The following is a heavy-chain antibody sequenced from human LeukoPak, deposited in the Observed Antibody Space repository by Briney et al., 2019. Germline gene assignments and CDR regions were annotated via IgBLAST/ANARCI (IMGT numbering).Heavy chain of an antibody. Sequence: GGSLRLSCAASGFTFNSFGMFWVRQAPGKGLEWMAVISYDGNKKDYADSVKGRFTISRDNSKNTLFLQMNSLRVEDTAVYYCAKVRWGCCSTTSCYCFDYWGQGTLVIVSS. CDR3: AKVRWGCCSTTSCYCFDY. J-gene: IGHJ4*02. CDR2: ISYDGNKK. D-gene: IGHD2-2*01. V-gene: IGHV3-30*18. CDR1: GFTFNSFG.